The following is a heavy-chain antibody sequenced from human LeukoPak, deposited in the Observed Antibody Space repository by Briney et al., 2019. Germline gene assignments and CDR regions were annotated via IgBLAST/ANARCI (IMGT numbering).Heavy chain of an antibody. J-gene: IGHJ4*02. CDR3: ARDSPLLTV. D-gene: IGHD3-9*01. V-gene: IGHV3-53*01. Sequence: GGSLRLSCAASGFTVSSNYMSWVRQAPGKGLEWVSVIYSGGTIYHADSVKGRFTISRDNSKNTLYLRMNSLRAEDTATYYCARDSPLLTVWGQGTLVTVSS. CDR1: GFTVSSNY. CDR2: IYSGGTI.